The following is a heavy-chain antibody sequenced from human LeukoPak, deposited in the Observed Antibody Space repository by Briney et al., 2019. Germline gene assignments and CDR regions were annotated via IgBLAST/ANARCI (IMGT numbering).Heavy chain of an antibody. CDR2: ISAYNGNT. V-gene: IGHV1-18*01. J-gene: IGHJ4*02. CDR3: ARANYCSSTSCPGDY. CDR1: GYTFTSYG. D-gene: IGHD2-2*01. Sequence: ASVKVSCKASGYTFTSYGISWVRQAPGQGLEWMGWISAYNGNTNYAQKLQGRVTMTTDTSTSTAYMELRSLRSDDTAVYYCARANYCSSTSCPGDYWGQGTLVTVSS.